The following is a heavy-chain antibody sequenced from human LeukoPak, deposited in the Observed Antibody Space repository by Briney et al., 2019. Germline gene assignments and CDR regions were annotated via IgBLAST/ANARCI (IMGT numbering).Heavy chain of an antibody. CDR3: AGHHPRNTVDF. CDR2: IHYSGSI. D-gene: IGHD2/OR15-2a*01. Sequence: SQTLSLTCTVSGGSISSGGHYWSWIRQHPGKGLEWIGHIHYSGSIYYNPSLKSRVTISVDTSKNQFSLKLSSVTAADTAVYYCAGHHPRNTVDFWGQGTLVTVSS. J-gene: IGHJ4*02. CDR1: GGSISSGGHY. V-gene: IGHV4-31*03.